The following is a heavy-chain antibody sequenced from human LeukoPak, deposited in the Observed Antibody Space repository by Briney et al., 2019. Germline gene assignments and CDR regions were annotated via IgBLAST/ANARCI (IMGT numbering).Heavy chain of an antibody. J-gene: IGHJ6*03. Sequence: GGSLRLSCAASRFTFSSSSMNWVRQAPGKGLEWVSAISGSGGGTYYGDSVKGRFTISRDNSKNTLYLQMNSLRAEDTAVYYWAKSAVPGPPGYMDVWGKGTTVTVSS. CDR3: AKSAVPGPPGYMDV. V-gene: IGHV3-23*01. CDR1: RFTFSSSS. D-gene: IGHD3-10*01. CDR2: ISGSGGGT.